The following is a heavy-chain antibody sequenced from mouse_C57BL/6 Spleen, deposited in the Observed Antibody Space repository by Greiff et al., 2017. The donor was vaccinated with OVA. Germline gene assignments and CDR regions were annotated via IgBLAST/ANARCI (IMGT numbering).Heavy chain of an antibody. CDR2: IYPRDGST. D-gene: IGHD2-3*01. Sequence: QVQLKESGPELVKPGASVKLSCKASGYTFTSYDINWVKQRPGQGLEWIGWIYPRDGSTKYNEKFKGKATLTVDTSSSTAYMELHSLTSEDSAVYFCARWDDGYYGDYWGQGTTLTVSS. J-gene: IGHJ2*01. CDR3: ARWDDGYYGDY. V-gene: IGHV1-85*01. CDR1: GYTFTSYD.